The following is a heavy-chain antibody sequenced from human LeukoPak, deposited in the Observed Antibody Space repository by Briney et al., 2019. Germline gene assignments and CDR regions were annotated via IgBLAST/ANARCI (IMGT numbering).Heavy chain of an antibody. CDR3: ARSPFYYWDV. CDR2: IYYSGST. J-gene: IGHJ6*03. CDR1: GGSISSYY. Sequence: SETLSLTCTVSGGSISSYYWSWIRQPPGKGLEWIGYIYYSGSTHYNPSLKSRVTISVDTSKNQFSLKLSSVTAADTAVYYCARSPFYYWDVWGKGTTVSISS. V-gene: IGHV4-59*01.